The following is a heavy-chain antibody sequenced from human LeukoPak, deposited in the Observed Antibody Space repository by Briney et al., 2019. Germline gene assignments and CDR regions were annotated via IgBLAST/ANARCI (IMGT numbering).Heavy chain of an antibody. D-gene: IGHD2-2*02. V-gene: IGHV1-69*05. CDR2: IIPIFGTA. J-gene: IGHJ3*02. Sequence: SVTVSCKASGGTFSSYAISWVRQAPGQGLEWMGGIIPIFGTANYAQKFQGRVTITTDESTSTAYMELSSLRSEDTAVYYCARDGAGCSSTSCYTGRRCVCAFDIWGQGTMVTVSS. CDR1: GGTFSSYA. CDR3: ARDGAGCSSTSCYTGRRCVCAFDI.